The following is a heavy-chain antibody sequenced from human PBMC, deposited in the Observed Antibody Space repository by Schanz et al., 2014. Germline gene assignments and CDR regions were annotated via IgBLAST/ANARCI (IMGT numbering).Heavy chain of an antibody. V-gene: IGHV3-23*01. CDR1: GFTFSSYA. CDR3: AKSLESCPGGRCSRGYFDY. J-gene: IGHJ4*02. Sequence: EVHLLESGGGLVQPGGSLRLSCAASGFTFSSYAMSWVRQAPGKGLEWVSLISDSGDTAYYADSVKGRFTISRDNFKGALYLQMSSLRAEDTAVYYCAKSLESCPGGRCSRGYFDYWGQGTLVTVSS. D-gene: IGHD2-8*02. CDR2: ISDSGDTA.